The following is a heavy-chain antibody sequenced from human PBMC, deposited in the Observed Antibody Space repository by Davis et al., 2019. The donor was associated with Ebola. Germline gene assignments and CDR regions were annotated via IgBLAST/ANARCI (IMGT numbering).Heavy chain of an antibody. CDR1: GGSFSGYY. V-gene: IGHV4-34*01. Sequence: GSLRLSCAVYGGSFSGYYWSWIRQPPGKGLEWIGEINHSGTTNYNPSLKSRVTISVDTSKNQFSLKLSSVTAADTAVYYCARGWKGNINWNYYYYGMDVWGQGTTVTVSS. CDR2: INHSGTT. J-gene: IGHJ6*02. CDR3: ARGWKGNINWNYYYYGMDV. D-gene: IGHD1-1*01.